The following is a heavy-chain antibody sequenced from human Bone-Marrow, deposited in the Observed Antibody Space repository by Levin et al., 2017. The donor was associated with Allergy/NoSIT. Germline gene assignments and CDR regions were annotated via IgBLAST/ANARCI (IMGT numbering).Heavy chain of an antibody. CDR1: GGSISSGGYY. J-gene: IGHJ6*02. CDR3: ARTPPSGGRYYGMDG. V-gene: IGHV4-31*03. CDR2: IFYSGST. D-gene: IGHD2-8*02. Sequence: KTSETLSLTCTVSGGSISSGGYYWSWIRQHPGKGLEWIGYIFYSGSTYYDPSLRSRLTISVDTSKNQFSLKLSSVTAADTAVYYCARTPPSGGRYYGMDGWGQGTTVTVSS.